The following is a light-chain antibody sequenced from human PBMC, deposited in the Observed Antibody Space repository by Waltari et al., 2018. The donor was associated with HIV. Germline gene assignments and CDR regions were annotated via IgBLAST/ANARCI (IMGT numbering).Light chain of an antibody. J-gene: IGLJ3*02. CDR3: VAWDDSMNGWV. V-gene: IGLV1-44*01. Sequence: HSVLPQPPSAPGTPGPRVTISCSGGSPNIGSNTVNWYQQLPGTAPKLLIYSNNQRPSGVPDRFSGSKSGTSASLAISGLQSEDEADYYCVAWDDSMNGWVFGGGTKLTVL. CDR2: SNN. CDR1: SPNIGSNT.